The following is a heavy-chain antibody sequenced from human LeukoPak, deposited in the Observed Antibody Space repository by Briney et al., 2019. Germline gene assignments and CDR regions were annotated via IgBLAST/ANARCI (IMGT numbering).Heavy chain of an antibody. D-gene: IGHD3-9*01. Sequence: SETLSLTCTVSGGSISSYYWAWIRQPPGKGLECIGEIYHTGSTDYNPSLKSRVTMSIDTSKNQFSLKLTSVTAADTAVYYCARRPRRGILYYYFYMDVWGKGTTVTISS. CDR2: IYHTGST. CDR1: GGSISSYY. J-gene: IGHJ6*03. CDR3: ARRPRRGILYYYFYMDV. V-gene: IGHV4-59*04.